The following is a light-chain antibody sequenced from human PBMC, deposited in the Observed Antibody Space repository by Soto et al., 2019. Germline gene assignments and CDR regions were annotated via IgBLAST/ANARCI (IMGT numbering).Light chain of an antibody. CDR1: QSVYGS. Sequence: EVVMTQSPVTLSVSPGERATLSCRASQSVYGSLAWYQQKPGQAPRLLIHGASNRATDIPARFSGSGSGTEFSLTINGLQSDDFAVYYCQQYKYWTLTFGGGTKVEIK. V-gene: IGKV3-15*01. CDR2: GAS. CDR3: QQYKYWTLT. J-gene: IGKJ4*01.